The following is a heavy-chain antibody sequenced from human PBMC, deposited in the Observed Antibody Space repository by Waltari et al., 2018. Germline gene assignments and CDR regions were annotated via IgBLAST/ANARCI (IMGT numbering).Heavy chain of an antibody. J-gene: IGHJ4*02. D-gene: IGHD5-18*01. CDR2: IYYSGST. CDR1: GCSISSYY. V-gene: IGHV4-59*01. Sequence: QVQLQESGPGLVKPSETLSLTCTVSGCSISSYYWSWIRQPPGKGLEWIGYIYYSGSTNYNPSLKSRVTISVDTSKNQFSLKLSSVTAADTAVYYCARVGTPRGYSYGSDYWGQGTLVTVSS. CDR3: ARVGTPRGYSYGSDY.